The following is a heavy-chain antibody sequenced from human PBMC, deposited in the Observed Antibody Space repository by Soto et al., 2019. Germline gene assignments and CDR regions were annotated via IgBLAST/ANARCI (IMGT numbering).Heavy chain of an antibody. CDR3: ARHEGYSYGSPVYYFDY. V-gene: IGHV4-39*01. CDR2: IYHSGST. CDR1: GGSISSSSYY. J-gene: IGHJ4*02. Sequence: QLQLQESGPGLVKPSETLSLTCTVSGGSISSSSYYWGWIRQPPGKGLEWIGSIYHSGSTSYNPSLRSRVTISVDTSKNQFTLRLSSVTAADTAVYYCARHEGYSYGSPVYYFDYWGQGTLVTVSS. D-gene: IGHD5-18*01.